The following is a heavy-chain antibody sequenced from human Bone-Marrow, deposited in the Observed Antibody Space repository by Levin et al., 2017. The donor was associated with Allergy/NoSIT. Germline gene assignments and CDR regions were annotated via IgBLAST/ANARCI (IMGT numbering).Heavy chain of an antibody. Sequence: ASVKVSCKAAGYTFSNYGISWVRQAPGQGLEWMGWISGYNGNTHYEQKIQGRVIMTTDTSTSTASLEVRRLRTADTAVYFFASACVDPHYCTDTTFDHWGQGTLVTVSS. CDR2: ISGYNGNT. D-gene: IGHD2-8*02. J-gene: IGHJ4*02. V-gene: IGHV1-18*01. CDR1: GYTFSNYG. CDR3: ASACVDPHYCTDTTFDH.